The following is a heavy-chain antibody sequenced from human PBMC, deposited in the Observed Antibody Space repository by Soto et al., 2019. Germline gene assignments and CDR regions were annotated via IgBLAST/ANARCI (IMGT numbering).Heavy chain of an antibody. CDR1: GGSISSCY. CDR3: ARASITMVRGVIITGYGMDV. V-gene: IGHV4-59*01. D-gene: IGHD3-10*01. Sequence: SETLSLTCTVSGGSISSCYWSWIRQPPGKGLEWIGYIYYSGSTNYNPSLKSRVTISVDTSKNQFSLKLSSVTAADTAVYYCARASITMVRGVIITGYGMDVWGQGTTVTVSS. J-gene: IGHJ6*02. CDR2: IYYSGST.